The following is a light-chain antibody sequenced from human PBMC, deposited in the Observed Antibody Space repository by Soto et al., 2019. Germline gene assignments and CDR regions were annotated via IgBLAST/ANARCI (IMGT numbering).Light chain of an antibody. J-gene: IGLJ1*01. CDR2: DVS. CDR1: SSDIGGYNS. CDR3: SSFTTSTTYV. V-gene: IGLV2-14*03. Sequence: QSAVTQPASVSGSPGQSITISCTGTSSDIGGYNSVSWYQQHPGKAPQLMIFDVSRRPSGVSNRFSGSMSANTASLTISGLHTEDEADYYCSSFTTSTTYVFGTGTKLTVL.